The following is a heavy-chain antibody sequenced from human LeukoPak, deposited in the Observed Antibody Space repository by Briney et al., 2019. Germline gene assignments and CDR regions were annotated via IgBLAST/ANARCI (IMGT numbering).Heavy chain of an antibody. Sequence: SETLSLTCAVYGGSFSGYYWSWIRQPPGKGLEWIGEINHSGSTNYNPSLKSRVTISVDTSKNQFSLKLSSVTAADTAVYYCARAGYGSGSYYRTDFDYRGQGTPVTVSS. D-gene: IGHD3-10*01. CDR1: GGSFSGYY. CDR2: INHSGST. CDR3: ARAGYGSGSYYRTDFDY. V-gene: IGHV4-34*01. J-gene: IGHJ4*02.